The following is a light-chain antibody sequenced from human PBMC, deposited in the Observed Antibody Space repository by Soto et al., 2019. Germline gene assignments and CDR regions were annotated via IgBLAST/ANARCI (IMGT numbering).Light chain of an antibody. Sequence: EIVLTQSPGTLSLSPGERATLSCRASQSVSSSSFAWYQQKPGQAPRLLIYGASSRATGIPDRFSGSGSGRDFTLIIISLEPEDFAVYYCQLYGRSTMYTFGQGTRLEIK. CDR1: QSVSSSS. J-gene: IGKJ2*01. V-gene: IGKV3-20*01. CDR3: QLYGRSTMYT. CDR2: GAS.